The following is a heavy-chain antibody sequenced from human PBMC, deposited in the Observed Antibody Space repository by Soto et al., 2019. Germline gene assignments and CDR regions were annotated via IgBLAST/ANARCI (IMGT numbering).Heavy chain of an antibody. J-gene: IGHJ3*02. Sequence: PSETLSLTCTVSGGSISSYYWSWIRQPPGKGLEWIGYIYYSGSTNYNPSLKSRVTISVDTSKNQFSLKLSSVTAADTAVYYCARTSCYGDYGRADDAIYIWGQGTMVTVSS. CDR1: GGSISSYY. CDR2: IYYSGST. V-gene: IGHV4-59*08. CDR3: ARTSCYGDYGRADDAIYI. D-gene: IGHD4-17*01.